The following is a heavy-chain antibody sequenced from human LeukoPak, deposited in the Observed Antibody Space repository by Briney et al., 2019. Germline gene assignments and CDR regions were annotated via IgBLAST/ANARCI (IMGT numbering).Heavy chain of an antibody. V-gene: IGHV4-39*07. CDR1: GGPISSSSYY. CDR2: IYYSGST. CDR3: ARETSQKGAHYMDV. J-gene: IGHJ6*03. D-gene: IGHD3-16*01. Sequence: SETLSLTCTVSGGPISSSSYYWGWIRQPPGKGLEWIGSIYYSGSTYYNPSLKSRVTISVDTSKNQFSLKLSSVTAADTAVYYCARETSQKGAHYMDVWGKGTTITISS.